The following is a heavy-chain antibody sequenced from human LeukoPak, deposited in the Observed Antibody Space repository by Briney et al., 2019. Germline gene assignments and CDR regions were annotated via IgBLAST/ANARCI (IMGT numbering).Heavy chain of an antibody. Sequence: SETLSLTCTVSGGSISSYYWSWIRQPPGKGLEWIGYIYYSGSTNYNPSLKSRVTISVDTSKNQFSLKLSSVTAADTAVYYCARGGGPLYQAFRIAAADNWFDPWGQGTLVTVSS. J-gene: IGHJ5*02. V-gene: IGHV4-59*13. CDR2: IYYSGST. CDR1: GGSISSYY. D-gene: IGHD6-13*01. CDR3: ARGGGPLYQAFRIAAADNWFDP.